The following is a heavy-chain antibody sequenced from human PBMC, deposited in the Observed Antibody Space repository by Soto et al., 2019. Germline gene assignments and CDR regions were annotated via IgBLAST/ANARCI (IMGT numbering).Heavy chain of an antibody. D-gene: IGHD3-3*01. CDR1: GFTFSDYY. V-gene: IGHV3-11*01. CDR2: ISSSGSTI. Sequence: GGSLRLSCAASGFTFSDYYMSWIRQAPGKGLEWVSYISSSGSTIYYADSVKGRFTISRDNAKNSLYLQMNSLRAEDTAVYYCARSYDFWSGKSSPWFDPWGQGTLVTAPQ. J-gene: IGHJ5*02. CDR3: ARSYDFWSGKSSPWFDP.